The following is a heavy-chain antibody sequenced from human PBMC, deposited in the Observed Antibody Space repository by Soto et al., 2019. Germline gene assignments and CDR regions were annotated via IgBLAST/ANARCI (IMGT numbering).Heavy chain of an antibody. CDR1: GYTLTELS. CDR3: ATRRISRRIVVVPAAKTYNWFDP. V-gene: IGHV1-24*01. CDR2: FDPEDGET. D-gene: IGHD2-2*01. Sequence: ASVKVSCKVSGYTLTELSMHWVRQAPGKGLEWMGGFDPEDGETIYAQKFQGRVTMTADTSTDTAYMERSSLGSEDTAVYYCATRRISRRIVVVPAAKTYNWFDPWGQGTLVTVSS. J-gene: IGHJ5*02.